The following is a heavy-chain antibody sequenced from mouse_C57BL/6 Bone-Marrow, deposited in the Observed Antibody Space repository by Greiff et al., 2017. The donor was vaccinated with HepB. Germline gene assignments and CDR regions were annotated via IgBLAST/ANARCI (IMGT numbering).Heavy chain of an antibody. CDR1: GYTFTDYN. Sequence: EVKLQESGPELVKPGASVKIPCKASGYTFTDYNMDWVKQSHGKSLEWIGDINPNNGGTIYNQKFKGKATLTVDKSSSTAYMELRSLTSEDTAVYYCARTVGYYYGSSYDYYAMDYWGQGTSVTVSS. J-gene: IGHJ4*01. D-gene: IGHD1-1*01. CDR3: ARTVGYYYGSSYDYYAMDY. CDR2: INPNNGGT. V-gene: IGHV1-18*01.